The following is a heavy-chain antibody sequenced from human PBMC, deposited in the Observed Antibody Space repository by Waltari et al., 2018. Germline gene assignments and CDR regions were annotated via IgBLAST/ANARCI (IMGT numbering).Heavy chain of an antibody. CDR3: ARRGYRGYWFDP. CDR1: GGSFSGYY. CDR2: INHSGST. V-gene: IGHV4-34*01. D-gene: IGHD5-18*01. J-gene: IGHJ5*02. Sequence: QVQLQQWGAGLLKPSETLSLTCAVYGGSFSGYYWSWIRQPPGKGLEWIGEINHSGSTNYNPSLKSRVTISVDTSKNQFSLKLSSVTAADTAVYYCARRGYRGYWFDPWGQGTLVTVSS.